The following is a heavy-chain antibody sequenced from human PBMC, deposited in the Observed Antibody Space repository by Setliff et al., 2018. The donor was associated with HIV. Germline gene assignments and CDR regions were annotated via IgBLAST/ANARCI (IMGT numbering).Heavy chain of an antibody. CDR3: ARETNASGSLTAYWYFDL. D-gene: IGHD3-10*01. CDR2: LSGSGVGT. V-gene: IGHV3-23*01. CDR1: GFTFSRYA. Sequence: LRLSCAASGFTFSRYAMSWVRQAPGKGLAWVSGLSGSGVGTYYAGSVKGRFTISRDNSKNTLYLQMNSLRAEDTAVYYCARETNASGSLTAYWYFDLWGRGTLVTVSS. J-gene: IGHJ2*01.